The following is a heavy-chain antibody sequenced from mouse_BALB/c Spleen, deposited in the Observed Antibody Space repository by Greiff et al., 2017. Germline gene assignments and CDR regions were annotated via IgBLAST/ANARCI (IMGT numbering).Heavy chain of an antibody. CDR2: ISSGGSYT. D-gene: IGHD2-1*01. J-gene: IGHJ2*01. CDR1: GFTFSSYA. CDR3: ASSPLSNRNYEGYFDN. Sequence: EVQGVESGGGLVKPGGSLKLSCAASGFTFSSYAMTWVRQTPEKRLEWVAIISSGGSYTYYPDSVKSRFTISRDNAKNTLYMQMSSLRSEDTYMYYCASSPLSNRNYEGYFDNWGQGTTLTVSS. V-gene: IGHV5-9-3*01.